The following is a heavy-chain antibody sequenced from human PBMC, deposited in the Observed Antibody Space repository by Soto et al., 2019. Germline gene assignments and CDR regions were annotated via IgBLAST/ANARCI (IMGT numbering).Heavy chain of an antibody. J-gene: IGHJ4*02. CDR3: AKWEVFVTGHLATQSSLDS. V-gene: IGHV3-23*01. Sequence: GGSLRLSCATSGFTFINHAMTWVRQAPGKAPQWVATVDGSGAAPFYAESVKGRFTISRDNSKNTLYLQMNSLRAEDTAVYFCAKWEVFVTGHLATQSSLDSWGQGTLVTVSS. CDR2: VDGSGAAP. D-gene: IGHD3-9*01. CDR1: GFTFINHA.